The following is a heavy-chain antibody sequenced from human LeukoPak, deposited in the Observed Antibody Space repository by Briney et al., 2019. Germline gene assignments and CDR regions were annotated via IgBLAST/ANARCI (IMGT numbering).Heavy chain of an antibody. CDR3: ARVPLVGSSGWYYFDY. CDR2: INPSGGST. J-gene: IGHJ4*02. D-gene: IGHD6-19*01. V-gene: IGHV1-46*01. Sequence: VASVKVSCKASGYTFTCYYMHWVRQAPGQGLEWMGIINPSGGSTSYAQKFQGRVTMTRDTSTSTVYMELSSLRSEDTAVYYCARVPLVGSSGWYYFDYWGQGTLVTVSS. CDR1: GYTFTCYY.